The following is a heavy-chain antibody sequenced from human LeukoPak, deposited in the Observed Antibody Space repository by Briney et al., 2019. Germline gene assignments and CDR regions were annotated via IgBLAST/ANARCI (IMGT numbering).Heavy chain of an antibody. CDR3: ARDRGGSSTSFYYYGMDV. Sequence: SETLSLTCTVSGGSISSGDYYWSWIRKPPGKGLEWIGYIYYSGSTYYNPSLKSRVTLSVDTSKNQFSLKLSSVTAADTAVYYCARDRGGSSTSFYYYGMDVWGQGTTVTVSS. V-gene: IGHV4-30-4*01. CDR2: IYYSGST. J-gene: IGHJ6*02. D-gene: IGHD2-2*01. CDR1: GGSISSGDYY.